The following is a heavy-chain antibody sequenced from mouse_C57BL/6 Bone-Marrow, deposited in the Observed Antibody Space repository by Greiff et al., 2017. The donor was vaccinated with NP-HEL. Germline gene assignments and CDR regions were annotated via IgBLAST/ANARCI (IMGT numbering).Heavy chain of an antibody. Sequence: DVMLVESEGGLVQPGSSMKRGGTEEGEKGRDEERGGGGKGEEKGGARVANINYDGSRTYYLDSLKSRFIISRDNAKNILYLQMSSLKSEDTATYYCARDWNYGAMDYWGQGTSVTVSS. D-gene: IGHD1-1*01. CDR2: INYDGSRT. V-gene: IGHV5-16*01. J-gene: IGHJ4*01. CDR1: GEKGRDEE. CDR3: ARDWNYGAMDY.